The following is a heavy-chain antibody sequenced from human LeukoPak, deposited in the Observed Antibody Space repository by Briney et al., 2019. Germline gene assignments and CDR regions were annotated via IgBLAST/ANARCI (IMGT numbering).Heavy chain of an antibody. CDR1: GFTFSSYG. CDR2: ISSSSSYI. J-gene: IGHJ6*02. V-gene: IGHV3-21*01. CDR3: ARDRGTLGWNDAMDV. D-gene: IGHD1-1*01. Sequence: GGSLRLSCAASGFTFSSYGINWVRQAPGKGLEWVSCISSSSSYIYYADSVKGRFTLSRDNAKNSLYLQMNSLRAEGTAVYYCARDRGTLGWNDAMDVWGQGTTVTVSS.